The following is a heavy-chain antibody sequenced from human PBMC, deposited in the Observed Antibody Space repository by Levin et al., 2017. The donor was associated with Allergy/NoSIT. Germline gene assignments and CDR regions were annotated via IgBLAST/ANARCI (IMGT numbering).Heavy chain of an antibody. CDR3: AKDAIRGSDQPYYFDY. CDR2: IINSGVGT. Sequence: ASVKVSCAASGFTFNNYAMSWVRQAPGKGLEWVSAIINSGVGTYYADSVKGRFTISRDNSKNTMYLQLNSLRAEDTAVYFCAKDAIRGSDQPYYFDYWGQGTLVTASS. D-gene: IGHD6-19*01. CDR1: GFTFNNYA. J-gene: IGHJ4*02. V-gene: IGHV3-23*01.